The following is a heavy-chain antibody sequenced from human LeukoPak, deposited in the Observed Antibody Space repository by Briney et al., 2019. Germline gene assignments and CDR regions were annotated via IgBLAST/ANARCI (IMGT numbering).Heavy chain of an antibody. CDR3: ARPTRDGQYYYFDY. CDR1: GYRFTSYW. Sequence: GASLKISCKGPGYRFTSYWIGCVRQLPGKGLEWMGIIYPGDSDTRYSPSFQGQFTIPADKSISTAYLQWSSLKASDTAMYYCARPTRDGQYYYFDYWGQGTLVTVSS. V-gene: IGHV5-51*01. CDR2: IYPGDSDT. J-gene: IGHJ4*02. D-gene: IGHD3-10*01.